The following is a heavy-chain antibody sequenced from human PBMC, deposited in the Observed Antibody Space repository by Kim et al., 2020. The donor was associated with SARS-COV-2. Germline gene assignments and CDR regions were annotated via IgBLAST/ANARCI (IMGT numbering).Heavy chain of an antibody. D-gene: IGHD6-19*01. V-gene: IGHV1-46*01. CDR1: GYTFTSYY. CDR3: ARDLLGEEVAGTGLPDY. CDR2: INPSGGST. Sequence: ASVKVSCKASGYTFTSYYMHWVRQAPGQGLEWMGIINPSGGSTSYAQKFQGRVTMTRDTSTSTVYMELSSLRSEDTAVYYCARDLLGEEVAGTGLPDYWGQGTLVTVSS. J-gene: IGHJ4*02.